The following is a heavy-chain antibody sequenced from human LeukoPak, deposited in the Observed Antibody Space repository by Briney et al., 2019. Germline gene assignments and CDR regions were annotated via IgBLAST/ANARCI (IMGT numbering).Heavy chain of an antibody. CDR3: AREWHYYGMDV. Sequence: GGSLRLSCAASGFTFSSYAMHWVRQAPGEGLEWVAVISYDGSNKYYADSVKGRFTISRDNSKNTLYLQMNSLRAEDTAVYYCAREWHYYGMDVWGQGTTVTVSS. J-gene: IGHJ6*02. CDR2: ISYDGSNK. CDR1: GFTFSSYA. V-gene: IGHV3-30-3*01. D-gene: IGHD5-12*01.